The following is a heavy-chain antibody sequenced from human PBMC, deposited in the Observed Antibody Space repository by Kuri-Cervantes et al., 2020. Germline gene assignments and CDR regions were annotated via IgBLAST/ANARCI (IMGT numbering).Heavy chain of an antibody. CDR1: GFTFSSYW. J-gene: IGHJ4*02. CDR3: ARGTGGNSRRTFSFDY. V-gene: IGHV3-48*04. Sequence: GESLKISCAASGFTFSSYWMHWVRQAPGKGLEWVSYISSSGSTIYYADSVKGRFTISRDNAKNSLYLQMNSLRAEDTAVYYCARGTGGNSRRTFSFDYWGQGTLVTVSS. CDR2: ISSSGSTI. D-gene: IGHD4-23*01.